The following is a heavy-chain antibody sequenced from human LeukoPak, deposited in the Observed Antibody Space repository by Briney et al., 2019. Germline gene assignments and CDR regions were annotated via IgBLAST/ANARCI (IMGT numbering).Heavy chain of an antibody. CDR3: ARDTTVGRTDY. CDR2: IKSDGSST. Sequence: GGSLRLSCAASGFTFSSYGMHWVRQAPGKGLVWVSRIKSDGSSTSYADSAKGRFTISRDNAKNTLYLQMNNLRVDDTAVYYCARDTTVGRTDYWGQGTLVTVVS. V-gene: IGHV3-74*01. J-gene: IGHJ4*02. CDR1: GFTFSSYG. D-gene: IGHD1-1*01.